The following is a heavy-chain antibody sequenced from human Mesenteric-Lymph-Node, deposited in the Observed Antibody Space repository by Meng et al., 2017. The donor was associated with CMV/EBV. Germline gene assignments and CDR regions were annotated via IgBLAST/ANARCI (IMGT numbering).Heavy chain of an antibody. CDR3: AREGGYCSSTSCSLGWFDP. CDR2: INHSGST. V-gene: IGHV4-34*01. D-gene: IGHD2-2*01. CDR1: SFSGYY. Sequence: SFSGYYWSWNRQPPGKGLEWIGEINHSGSTNYNPSLKSRVTISVDTSKNQFSLKLSSVTAADTAVYYCAREGGYCSSTSCSLGWFDPWGQGTLVTVSS. J-gene: IGHJ5*02.